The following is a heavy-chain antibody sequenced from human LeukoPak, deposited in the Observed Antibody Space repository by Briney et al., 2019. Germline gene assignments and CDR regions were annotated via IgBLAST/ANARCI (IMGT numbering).Heavy chain of an antibody. CDR3: ARVYLNDFWSGYYGYYYYGMDV. J-gene: IGHJ6*02. CDR1: GYTFTSYD. V-gene: IGHV1-8*01. CDR2: MNPNSGNT. Sequence: GASVKVSCKASGYTFTSYDINWVRQATGQGLEWMGWMNPNSGNTGYAQKFQGRVTVTRNTSISTAYMELSSLRSEDTAVYYCARVYLNDFWSGYYGYYYYGMDVWGQGTTVTVSS. D-gene: IGHD3-3*01.